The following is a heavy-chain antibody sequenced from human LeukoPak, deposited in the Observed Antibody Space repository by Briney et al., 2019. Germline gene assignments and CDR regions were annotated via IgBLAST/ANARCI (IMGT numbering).Heavy chain of an antibody. D-gene: IGHD1-14*01. V-gene: IGHV4-30-2*01. CDR2: IYHSGST. CDR3: ARELGRYYFDY. CDR1: GGSISSGGYY. J-gene: IGHJ4*02. Sequence: SETLSLTCTVSGGSISSGGYYWSWIRQPPGKGLEWIGYIYHSGSTYYNPSLKRRVTISVDRSKNQFSLKLSSVTAADTAVYYCARELGRYYFDYWGQGTLVTVSS.